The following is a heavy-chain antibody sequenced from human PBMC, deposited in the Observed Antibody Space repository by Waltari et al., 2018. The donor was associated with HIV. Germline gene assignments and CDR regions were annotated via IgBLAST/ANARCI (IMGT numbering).Heavy chain of an antibody. Sequence: QVQLQESGPGVVQPSETLSLTCTVSESSITSYYWRWTRPPPGRGLEWFGYISYSGSTTDNPSLTTRVTISRDTSTNQFSLRLTSVTAADTAVYYCARDQVYSGNSPGRVGMDVWGQGTTVTVSS. V-gene: IGHV4-59*01. D-gene: IGHD1-26*01. CDR1: ESSITSYY. CDR3: ARDQVYSGNSPGRVGMDV. CDR2: ISYSGST. J-gene: IGHJ6*02.